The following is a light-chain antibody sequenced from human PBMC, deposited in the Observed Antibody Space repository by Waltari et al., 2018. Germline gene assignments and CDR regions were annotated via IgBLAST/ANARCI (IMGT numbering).Light chain of an antibody. CDR2: GSS. V-gene: IGKV3-20*01. CDR3: QHYVRLPAT. CDR1: QSVSRS. J-gene: IGKJ1*01. Sequence: EIVLTQSPGTLSLLPGERATPSCRASQSVSRSLAWYQQKPGQAPRLLIYGSSSRATGIPDRFIGSGSGTDFSLTINRLEPEDFAVYYCQHYVRLPATFGQGTKVDIK.